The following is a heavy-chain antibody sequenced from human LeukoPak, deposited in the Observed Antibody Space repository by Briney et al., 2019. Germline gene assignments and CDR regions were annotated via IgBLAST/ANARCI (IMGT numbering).Heavy chain of an antibody. Sequence: GGSLRFSCSASGFTFSGYEMNWVRQAPGKGLEWFLYISSSGSTIYYADSVKGRFTMSRDNAKNSLYLQMNSLRAEDVAVYYCARERSIVNVYYGIDVWGQGTTVTVSS. J-gene: IGHJ6*02. CDR2: ISSSGSTI. D-gene: IGHD3-16*02. V-gene: IGHV3-48*03. CDR3: ARERSIVNVYYGIDV. CDR1: GFTFSGYE.